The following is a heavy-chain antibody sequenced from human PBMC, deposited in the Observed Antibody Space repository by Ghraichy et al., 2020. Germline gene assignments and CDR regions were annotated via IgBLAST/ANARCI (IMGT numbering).Heavy chain of an antibody. Sequence: SETLSLTCTVSSGSISRGGYYWSWIRQHPGKGLEWIGYIFYSGSTYYNPSLKSRVTISLDTSKNQFSLKLRSVTAADTAVYYCARFGLGGYSPEYWGQGTLVTVSS. CDR3: ARFGLGGYSPEY. J-gene: IGHJ4*02. D-gene: IGHD5-18*01. CDR1: SGSISRGGYY. V-gene: IGHV4-31*03. CDR2: IFYSGST.